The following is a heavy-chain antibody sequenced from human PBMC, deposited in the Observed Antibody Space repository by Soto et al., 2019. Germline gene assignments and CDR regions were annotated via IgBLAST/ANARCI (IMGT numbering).Heavy chain of an antibody. J-gene: IGHJ4*02. CDR3: AKDAYSSGWYYFDC. CDR1: GFTFNNYA. V-gene: IGHV3-23*01. D-gene: IGHD6-19*01. Sequence: EVQLLESGGGLVQPGGSLRLSCAASGFTFNNYAMSWVRQAPGKGLEWVSGLSNSAGGTFYADSVKGRFTISRDNSKNTLYLQMNSLRAEDTAVYYCAKDAYSSGWYYFDCWGQGTLVTVSS. CDR2: LSNSAGGT.